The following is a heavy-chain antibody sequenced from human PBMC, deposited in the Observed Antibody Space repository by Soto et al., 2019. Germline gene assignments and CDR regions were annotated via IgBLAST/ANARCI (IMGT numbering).Heavy chain of an antibody. J-gene: IGHJ4*02. Sequence: PWGSLRVSWASSVFTFSSYAMSWVRQAPGKGLEWVSTISGSGGSTYYADSVKGRFTISRDNSKNTLYLQMNSLRAGDTAVYFCAKSSLNWDIVAPDYWGQGTMVTVSS. CDR3: AKSSLNWDIVAPDY. V-gene: IGHV3-23*01. D-gene: IGHD5-12*01. CDR2: ISGSGGST. CDR1: VFTFSSYA.